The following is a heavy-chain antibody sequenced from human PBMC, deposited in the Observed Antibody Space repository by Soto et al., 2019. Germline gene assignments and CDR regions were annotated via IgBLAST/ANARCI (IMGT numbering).Heavy chain of an antibody. V-gene: IGHV3-33*01. CDR3: ARDDFFVDNGLDH. CDR1: GFSFSAHG. J-gene: IGHJ4*02. D-gene: IGHD1-1*01. Sequence: QVQRVESGGGVVRPGTSLRLSCAATGFSFSAHGMHWVRQAPGKGLEWLAVINDGSEEGYADSVRGRFTISRDNARYILSLQLDYLRADHSALYYCARDDFFVDNGLDHWGQGTLVTVSS. CDR2: INDGSEE.